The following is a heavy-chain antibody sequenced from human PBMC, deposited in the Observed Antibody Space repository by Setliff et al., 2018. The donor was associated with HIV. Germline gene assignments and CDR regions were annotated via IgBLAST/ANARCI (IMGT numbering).Heavy chain of an antibody. J-gene: IGHJ4*02. Sequence: SETLSLTCAVSGGSISSTNWWSWVRQPPGKGLEWIGEIHHSGSTNYDPSLKSRVTISVDPSKNQILLRLSSVTAADTAVYYCARLSGGMVPNYWGQGTLVTVSS. D-gene: IGHD3-10*01. CDR2: IHHSGST. CDR1: GGSISSTNW. CDR3: ARLSGGMVPNY. V-gene: IGHV4-4*02.